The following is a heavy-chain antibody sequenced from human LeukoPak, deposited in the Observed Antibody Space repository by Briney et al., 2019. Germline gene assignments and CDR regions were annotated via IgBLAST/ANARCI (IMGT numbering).Heavy chain of an antibody. J-gene: IGHJ3*02. V-gene: IGHV3-21*01. CDR2: ISSSSSYI. CDR3: ARDSIPHAFDI. CDR1: GFTFSSYS. Sequence: GGSLRLSCAASGFTFSSYSMNWVRQAPGKGLEWVSSISSSSSYIYYADSVKGRFTISRDNAKNSLYLQMNSLRAEDTAVYYCARDSIPHAFDIWGQGTMVTVSS. D-gene: IGHD2-21*01.